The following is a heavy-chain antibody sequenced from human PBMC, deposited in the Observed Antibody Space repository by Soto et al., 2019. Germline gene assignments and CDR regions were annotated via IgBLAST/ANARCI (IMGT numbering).Heavy chain of an antibody. CDR3: ARGDRGAFDL. D-gene: IGHD2-21*02. CDR2: IHSDGSST. V-gene: IGHV3-74*01. CDR1: GFTFSYYW. J-gene: IGHJ3*01. Sequence: EVQLVESEGGLVQPGGSLRLSCAASGFTFSYYWMHWVRQAPGQGLVWVSRIHSDGSSTTYADSVKGRCTISRDNAKNTLYLQMNSLRAEDTAVYYCARGDRGAFDLWGQGTMVTVSS.